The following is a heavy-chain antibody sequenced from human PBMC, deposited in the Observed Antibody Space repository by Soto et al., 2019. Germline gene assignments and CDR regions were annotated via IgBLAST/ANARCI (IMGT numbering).Heavy chain of an antibody. J-gene: IGHJ6*02. D-gene: IGHD6-19*01. V-gene: IGHV3-72*01. CDR2: IRRKANSYTT. Sequence: EVQLVESGGGLVQPGGSLRLSCAASGLIFSDYHMDWVRQAPGKGLEWVGRIRRKANSYTTEYAASVKGRFTISRDDSKNSMYLKMNRLKTAETAVYYCAMLGGWSGGSNDMDVWGQGTTVTVSS. CDR1: GLIFSDYH. CDR3: AMLGGWSGGSNDMDV.